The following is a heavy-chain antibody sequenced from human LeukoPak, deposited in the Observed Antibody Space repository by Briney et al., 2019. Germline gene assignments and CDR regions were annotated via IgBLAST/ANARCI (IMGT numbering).Heavy chain of an antibody. Sequence: GGSLRLSCAASGFTLSNYNMNWVRQAPGEGLEWVSSISRSSIYIYYADSVKGRFTISRDNAENSLSLQMNSLRAEDTAVYYCARDSGDGSGTYYPYGMDVWGQGTTVTVSS. CDR3: ARDSGDGSGTYYPYGMDV. CDR1: GFTLSNYN. CDR2: ISRSSIYI. V-gene: IGHV3-21*01. J-gene: IGHJ6*02. D-gene: IGHD3-10*01.